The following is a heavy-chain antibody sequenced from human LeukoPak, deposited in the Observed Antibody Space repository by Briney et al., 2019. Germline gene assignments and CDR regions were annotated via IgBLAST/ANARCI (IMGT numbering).Heavy chain of an antibody. CDR3: ARFSDYGGNSGFDY. CDR1: GYTFTSYG. CDR2: ISAYNGKT. D-gene: IGHD4-23*01. J-gene: IGHJ4*02. Sequence: ASVKVSCKASGYTFTSYGFSWVRQAPGQGLEWMAWISAYNGKTNNAQNFQGRVTMTTDTSASTAYMELRSLRSDDTAVYYCARFSDYGGNSGFDYWGQGTLVTVSS. V-gene: IGHV1-18*01.